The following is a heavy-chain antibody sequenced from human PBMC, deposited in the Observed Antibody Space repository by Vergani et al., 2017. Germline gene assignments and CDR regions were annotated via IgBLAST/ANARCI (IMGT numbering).Heavy chain of an antibody. CDR2: IYHSGST. CDR1: GGSFSGYY. Sequence: QVQLQQWGAGLLKPSETLSLTCAVYGGSFSGYYWSWIRQPPGKGLEWIGYIYHSGSTYYNPSLKSRVTISVDRSKNQFSLKLSSVTAADTAVYYCARSSIVGATSPKFDYWGQGTLVTVSS. D-gene: IGHD1-26*01. CDR3: ARSSIVGATSPKFDY. J-gene: IGHJ4*02. V-gene: IGHV4-34*01.